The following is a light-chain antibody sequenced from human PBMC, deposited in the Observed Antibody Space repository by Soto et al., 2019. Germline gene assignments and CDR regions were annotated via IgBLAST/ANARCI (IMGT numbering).Light chain of an antibody. CDR3: QHRMNWPLT. CDR2: KAS. Sequence: DIQMTQSPSTLSGSLGDRVTITCRASQTISSWLACYQQKPGKAPKLLIYKASTLKSGVPSRFSGSGSGTEFTLTISSLEPEDFAVYYCQHRMNWPLTFGQGTRLEI. CDR1: QTISSW. V-gene: IGKV1-5*03. J-gene: IGKJ5*01.